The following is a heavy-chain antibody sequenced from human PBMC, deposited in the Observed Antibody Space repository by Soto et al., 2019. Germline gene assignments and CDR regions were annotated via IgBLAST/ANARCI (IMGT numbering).Heavy chain of an antibody. CDR2: IYHSASA. J-gene: IGHJ3*02. CDR3: ARSSRRRYDSLTGFSDDAFDI. D-gene: IGHD3-9*01. CDR1: GGSINTGIYF. Sequence: QLHLQESGPRLVKPSETLSLTCTVSGGSINTGIYFWGWIRQPPGKGLEWIGTIYHSASAYYNPSRKSRVTISVDTSTNQFSLRLSSVAAADTAVYYCARSSRRRYDSLTGFSDDAFDIWGQGPLVTVSS. V-gene: IGHV4-39*01.